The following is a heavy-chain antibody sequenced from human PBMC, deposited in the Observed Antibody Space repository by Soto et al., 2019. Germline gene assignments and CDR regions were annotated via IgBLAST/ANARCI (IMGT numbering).Heavy chain of an antibody. Sequence: GESLKIACKGSGYYFPSYWIGWVRQMPGKGLEWMGIFYPGDSDTRYSPSFQGQVTISADRSISTAYLQWSSLKPSDTAMYYCARQGNGAEGFDYWGQGTLVTVSS. D-gene: IGHD4-17*01. V-gene: IGHV5-51*01. CDR2: FYPGDSDT. CDR1: GYYFPSYW. J-gene: IGHJ4*02. CDR3: ARQGNGAEGFDY.